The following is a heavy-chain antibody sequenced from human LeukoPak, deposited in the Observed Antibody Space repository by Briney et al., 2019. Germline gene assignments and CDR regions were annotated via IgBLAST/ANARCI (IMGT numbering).Heavy chain of an antibody. CDR3: ARSIGYGGNSDAFDI. J-gene: IGHJ3*02. D-gene: IGHD4-23*01. V-gene: IGHV3-21*01. Sequence: GGSLRLSCAASGFTFSSYSMNWVRQAPGKGLEWVSSISSSSSYIYYADSVKGRFTISRDNAKNSLYLQMNSLRAEDTAVYYCARSIGYGGNSDAFDIWGQGTMVTVSS. CDR1: GFTFSSYS. CDR2: ISSSSSYI.